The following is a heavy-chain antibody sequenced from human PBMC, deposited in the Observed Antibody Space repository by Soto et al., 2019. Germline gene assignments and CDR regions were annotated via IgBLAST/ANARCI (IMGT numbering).Heavy chain of an antibody. CDR2: INSNSGAT. D-gene: IGHD3-16*01. J-gene: IGHJ3*02. CDR3: AIIMTHSDSFDI. CDR1: GYTFGGFY. Sequence: GASVKVSCKASGYTFGGFYIHWMRQAPGQGLEWVVSINSNSGATTYAQKFQDSVAMTRDTSVSTAYMDLNRLTSDDTAIYYCAIIMTHSDSFDIWGQGTMVTVS. V-gene: IGHV1-2*04.